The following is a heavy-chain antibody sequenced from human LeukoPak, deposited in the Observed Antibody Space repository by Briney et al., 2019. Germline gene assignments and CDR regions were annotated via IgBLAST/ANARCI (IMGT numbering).Heavy chain of an antibody. D-gene: IGHD3-22*01. Sequence: GGSLRLSCAASGFTFSSYWMSWVRQAPGKGLEWVANIKQDGSEKYYVDSVKGRFTISRDNAKNSLYLQMNSLRAEDTAVYYCASVNYYDSSGFPGYWGQGTLVTVSS. CDR3: ASVNYYDSSGFPGY. CDR1: GFTFSSYW. CDR2: IKQDGSEK. J-gene: IGHJ4*02. V-gene: IGHV3-7*01.